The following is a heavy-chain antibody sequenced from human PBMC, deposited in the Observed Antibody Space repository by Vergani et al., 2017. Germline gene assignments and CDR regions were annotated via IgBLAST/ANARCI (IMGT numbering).Heavy chain of an antibody. D-gene: IGHD3-22*01. CDR3: ARHREGDSSGYRTFDI. V-gene: IGHV1-18*01. J-gene: IGHJ3*02. CDR2: ISTYNGNT. Sequence: QVQLVQSGVEVKKPGASVKVSCKASGYTFTSYDISWVRQAPGQGLEWMGWISTYNGNTNYAQKLQGRCTLTTDTSTSTAYMELRSLRSDDTAVYYCARHREGDSSGYRTFDIWGEGTMVTVSS. CDR1: GYTFTSYD.